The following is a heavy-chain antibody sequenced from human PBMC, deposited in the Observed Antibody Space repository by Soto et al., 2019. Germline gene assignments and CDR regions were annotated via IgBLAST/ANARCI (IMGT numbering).Heavy chain of an antibody. V-gene: IGHV1-69*02. J-gene: IGHJ3*02. CDR3: ARCRYATPTPRPSDAFDI. CDR1: GGTFSSYT. D-gene: IGHD5-12*01. CDR2: IIPILGIA. Sequence: QVQLVQSGAEVKKPGSSVKVSCKASGGTFSSYTISWVRQAPGQGLEWMGRIIPILGIANYAQKFQGRVMITADKSTSTAYMELSSLRSEDTAVYYCARCRYATPTPRPSDAFDIWGQGTMVTVSS.